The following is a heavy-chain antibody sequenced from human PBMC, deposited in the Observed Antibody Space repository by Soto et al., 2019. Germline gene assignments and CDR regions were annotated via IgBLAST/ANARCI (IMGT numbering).Heavy chain of an antibody. CDR2: IYDSGNT. J-gene: IGHJ4*02. V-gene: IGHV4-30-4*01. Sequence: QVQLQESGPGLVEPSQTLSLTCTVSGGSISSADDCWSWIRQSPGKGLEWIGHIYDSGNTYSNPSLKSRVTISVDTSKNQFSLKLSSVTAADTAVYSCASGPSGDKVDYWGQGTLVTVSS. CDR3: ASGPSGDKVDY. CDR1: GGSISSADDC. D-gene: IGHD1-26*01.